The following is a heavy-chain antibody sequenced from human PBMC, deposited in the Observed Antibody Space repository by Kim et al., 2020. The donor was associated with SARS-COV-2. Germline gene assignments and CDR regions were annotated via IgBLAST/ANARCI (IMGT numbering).Heavy chain of an antibody. CDR3: ATGGYSYGFRHPNWFYP. CDR1: GYTLTELS. V-gene: IGHV1-24*01. J-gene: IGHJ5*02. Sequence: ASVKVSCKVSGYTLTELSMHWVRQAPGKGLEWMGGFDPEDGETIYAQKFQGRVTMTEDTSTDTAYMELSSLRSEDTAVYYCATGGYSYGFRHPNWFYPWGQGTLVTVSS. D-gene: IGHD5-18*01. CDR2: FDPEDGET.